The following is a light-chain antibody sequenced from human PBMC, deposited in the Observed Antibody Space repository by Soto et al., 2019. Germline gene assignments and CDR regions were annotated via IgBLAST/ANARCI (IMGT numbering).Light chain of an antibody. J-gene: IGKJ4*01. V-gene: IGKV3-20*01. CDR2: GVS. CDR1: QNVRSDY. CDR3: QQYGNPPLT. Sequence: EIVLTQSPATLSLSPGDRATLSCRASQNVRSDYFAWYQQKPGQAPRVIIFGVSTRASATPDRFRGSGSGTYFTLTISRLEPDDFALYYCQQYGNPPLTFGGGTKVDIK.